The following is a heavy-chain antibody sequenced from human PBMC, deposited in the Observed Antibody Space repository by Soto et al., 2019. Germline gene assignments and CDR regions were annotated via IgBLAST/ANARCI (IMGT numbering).Heavy chain of an antibody. D-gene: IGHD6-13*01. CDR2: ISGTSSHT. J-gene: IGHJ4*02. CDR1: GFTFSDYY. Sequence: GGSLRLSCAASGFTFSDYYMTWIRQAPGKGPEWVSYISGTSSHTNYVDSVKGRITISRDNAKSLLYLQINSLRAEDTAMYYCARAPYSSSWYFFDYWGQGTLVTVSS. V-gene: IGHV3-11*05. CDR3: ARAPYSSSWYFFDY.